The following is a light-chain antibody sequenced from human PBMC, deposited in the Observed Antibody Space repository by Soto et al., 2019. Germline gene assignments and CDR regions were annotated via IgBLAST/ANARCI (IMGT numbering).Light chain of an antibody. J-gene: IGKJ4*01. V-gene: IGKV3D-20*02. Sequence: EIVLTQSPGTLSSSPGERATLSCRASQSVSSSYLAWYQQKPGQAPRLLIYDASNRATGIPARFSGSGSGTDFTLTISSLEPEDFAVYYCQQRSNWPGLTFGGGTKVDIK. CDR2: DAS. CDR1: QSVSSSY. CDR3: QQRSNWPGLT.